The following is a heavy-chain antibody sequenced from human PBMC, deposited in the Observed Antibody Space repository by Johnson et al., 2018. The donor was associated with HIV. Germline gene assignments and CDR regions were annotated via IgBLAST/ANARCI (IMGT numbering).Heavy chain of an antibody. CDR1: GFTFDDYA. J-gene: IGHJ3*02. CDR3: AKALYYYDSSGNDAFDI. D-gene: IGHD3-22*01. Sequence: VQLVESGGGLVQPGGSLRLSCAASGFTFDDYAMHWVRQAPGKGLEWVSGISWNSGSIGYADSVKGRFTISRDNAKNSLYLQMNSLRAEDTALYYCAKALYYYDSSGNDAFDIWGQGTMVTVSS. CDR2: ISWNSGSI. V-gene: IGHV3-9*01.